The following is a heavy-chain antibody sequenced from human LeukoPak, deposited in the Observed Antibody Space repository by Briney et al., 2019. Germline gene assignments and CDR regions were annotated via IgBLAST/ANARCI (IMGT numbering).Heavy chain of an antibody. D-gene: IGHD3-22*01. CDR1: GYTFTSYG. V-gene: IGHV1-18*01. CDR3: ARDLRPYYDSSGYYYPPPAEYFQH. J-gene: IGHJ1*01. Sequence: ASVKVSCKASGYTFTSYGISWVRQAPGQGLEWMGWISAYNGNTNYAQKLQGRVTMTTDTSTSTAYMELRSLRSDDTAVYYCARDLRPYYDSSGYYYPPPAEYFQHWGQGTLVTVSS. CDR2: ISAYNGNT.